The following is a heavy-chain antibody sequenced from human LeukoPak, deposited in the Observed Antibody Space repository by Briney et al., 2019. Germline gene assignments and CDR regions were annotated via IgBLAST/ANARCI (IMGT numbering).Heavy chain of an antibody. CDR2: ISAYNGNT. J-gene: IGHJ4*02. D-gene: IGHD3-10*01. CDR1: GYTFTSYG. Sequence: GASVKVPCKASGYTFTSYGISWVRQAPGQGLEWMGWISAYNGNTNYAQKLQGRVTMTTDTSTSTAYMELRSLRSDDTAVYYCARGYYYGSGSYLYYFDYWGQGTLVTVSS. V-gene: IGHV1-18*01. CDR3: ARGYYYGSGSYLYYFDY.